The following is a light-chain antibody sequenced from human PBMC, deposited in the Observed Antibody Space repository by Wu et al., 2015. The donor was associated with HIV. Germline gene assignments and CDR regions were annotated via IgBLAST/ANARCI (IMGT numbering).Light chain of an antibody. V-gene: IGKV3-15*01. J-gene: IGKJ4*01. CDR1: QSVSSN. CDR3: QQYNFWPT. Sequence: EIVLTESPGTLSLSPGERATLSCRASQSVSSNYLAWYQQKPGQAPRLVIQGASTRATGIPARFTGSGSGTEFTLTISSLQSEDFAVYYCQQYNFWPTFGGGTKVEIK. CDR2: GAS.